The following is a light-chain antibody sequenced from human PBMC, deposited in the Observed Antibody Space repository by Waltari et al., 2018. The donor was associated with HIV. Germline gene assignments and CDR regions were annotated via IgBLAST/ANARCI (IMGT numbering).Light chain of an antibody. Sequence: QSVLTQPPSTSGTPGQRVTISCSGSSPNIGSNAVDCDQQLPVTAPRLLIYSNYQRPSGVPDRFSGSKSGTSASLAISGLQSEDEADYYCAAWDDSLNGMVFGGGAKLIVL. CDR2: SNY. CDR1: SPNIGSNA. CDR3: AAWDDSLNGMV. J-gene: IGLJ2*01. V-gene: IGLV1-44*01.